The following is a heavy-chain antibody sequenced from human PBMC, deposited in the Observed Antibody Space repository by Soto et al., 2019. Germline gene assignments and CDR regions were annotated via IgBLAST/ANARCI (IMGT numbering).Heavy chain of an antibody. D-gene: IGHD3-22*01. J-gene: IGHJ4*02. V-gene: IGHV1-3*01. CDR1: GYTFTSYG. CDR3: ARGGYFDSSNYLAY. Sequence: QVQLVQSGAEVKKPGASVKVSCKASGYTFTSYGINWMRQAPGRGLEWMGWINPGNGNTKYSQQFQGRVIIDRDTSASTAYMELSSLRSEDTAVYYCARGGYFDSSNYLAYWGLGTLVTVSS. CDR2: INPGNGNT.